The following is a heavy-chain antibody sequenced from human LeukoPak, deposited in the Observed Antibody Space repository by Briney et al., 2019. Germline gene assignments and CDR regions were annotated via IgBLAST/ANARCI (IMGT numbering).Heavy chain of an antibody. CDR1: GFTFSSYA. CDR2: ISYDGSNK. CDR3: ARDSGYESLYYYYGMDV. D-gene: IGHD5-12*01. Sequence: PGSSLRLSCAASGFTFSSYAMHWVRQAPGKGLEWVAVISYDGSNKYYADSVKGRFTISRDNSKNTLYLQMNSLRAEDTAVYYCARDSGYESLYYYYGMDVWGQGTTVTVSS. J-gene: IGHJ6*02. V-gene: IGHV3-30*04.